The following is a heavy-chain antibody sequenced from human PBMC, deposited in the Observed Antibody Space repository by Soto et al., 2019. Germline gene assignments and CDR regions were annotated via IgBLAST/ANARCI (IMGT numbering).Heavy chain of an antibody. CDR2: ISARGGDT. J-gene: IGHJ6*02. Sequence: GRSLRLSYATSGFIFSSCGMNWVRQSPGKGLEWVTGISARGGDTPYTDSVKGRFTISRDNSKDTLYLQMNGLRAEDTALYYCAKSSSRAHYYGMDVWGQGTTVTVSS. CDR3: AKSSSRAHYYGMDV. D-gene: IGHD2-2*01. V-gene: IGHV3-23*01. CDR1: GFIFSSCG.